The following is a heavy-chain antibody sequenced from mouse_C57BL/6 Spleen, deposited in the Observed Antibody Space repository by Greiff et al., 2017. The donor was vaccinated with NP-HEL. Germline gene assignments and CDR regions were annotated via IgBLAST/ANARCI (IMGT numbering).Heavy chain of an antibody. CDR1: GYTFTSYW. Sequence: VQLQQPGAELVKPGASVKLSCKASGYTFTSYWMQWVKQRPGQGLEWIGEIDPSDSYTNYNQKFKGKATLTVDTSSSTAYMQLSSLTSEDSAVYYCARGNYYGDYWGQGTTLTVSS. V-gene: IGHV1-50*01. CDR2: IDPSDSYT. J-gene: IGHJ2*01. CDR3: ARGNYYGDY.